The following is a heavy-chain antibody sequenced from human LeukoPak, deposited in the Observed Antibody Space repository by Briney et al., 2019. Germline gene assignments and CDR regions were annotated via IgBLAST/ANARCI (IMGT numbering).Heavy chain of an antibody. Sequence: GGSLRLSCAASGFTLRDYWMTWVRQAPGKGLEWVADIRQDGGDKNYVDSVKGRFTISRDNAKNSLYLQMDSLRAEDTAVYYCVRAGYTYGTLYFWGQGTLVTVSS. CDR3: VRAGYTYGTLYF. CDR1: GFTLRDYW. D-gene: IGHD5-18*01. J-gene: IGHJ4*02. CDR2: IRQDGGDK. V-gene: IGHV3-7*01.